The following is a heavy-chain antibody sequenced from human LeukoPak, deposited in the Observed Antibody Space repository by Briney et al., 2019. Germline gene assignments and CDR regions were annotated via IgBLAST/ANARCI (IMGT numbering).Heavy chain of an antibody. CDR1: GYTFTSYD. V-gene: IGHV1-69*05. CDR3: ARDGQQQIDYYMDV. Sequence: SVKVSCKASGYTFTSYDINWVRQAPGQGLEWMGGIIPIFGTANYAQKFQGRVTITTDESTSTAYMELSSLRSEDTAVYYCARDGQQQIDYYMDVWGKGTTVTVSS. D-gene: IGHD6-13*01. CDR2: IIPIFGTA. J-gene: IGHJ6*03.